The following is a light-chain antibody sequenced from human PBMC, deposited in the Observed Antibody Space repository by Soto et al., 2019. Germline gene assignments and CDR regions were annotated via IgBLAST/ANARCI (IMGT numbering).Light chain of an antibody. J-gene: IGKJ1*01. CDR1: QGISTY. V-gene: IGKV1-9*01. CDR3: LQDYDYPRT. CDR2: GAS. Sequence: DIQLTQSPSFLSASVGDTVTITCRASQGISTYLAWYQQKPGKAPKNLIYGASTWQSGVPSRFSGSGSGTDFTLTISSLRPEDFATYYCLQDYDYPRTFGQGTKVDI.